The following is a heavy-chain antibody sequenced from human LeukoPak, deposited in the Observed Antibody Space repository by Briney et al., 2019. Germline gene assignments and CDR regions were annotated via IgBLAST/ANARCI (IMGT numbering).Heavy chain of an antibody. V-gene: IGHV4-59*01. CDR1: GASISRYF. D-gene: IGHD5-12*01. Sequence: SETLSLTCTVSGASISRYFWNWIRQPPGKELEWIGYISSGGSTNYNPSLKSRVTISIDTSRNQFSLKLTSATAADTAIYYCARGDDYKSTLFDYWGQGTLVTVSS. CDR2: ISSGGST. CDR3: ARGDDYKSTLFDY. J-gene: IGHJ4*02.